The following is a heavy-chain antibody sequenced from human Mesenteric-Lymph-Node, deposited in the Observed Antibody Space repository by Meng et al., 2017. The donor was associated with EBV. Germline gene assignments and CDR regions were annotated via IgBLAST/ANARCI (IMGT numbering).Heavy chain of an antibody. D-gene: IGHD2-15*01. V-gene: IGHV4-34*01. J-gene: IGHJ4*02. Sequence: HQWCERLVNPAATLSLSCSVYGVSCRRHYWVWIRQPPGKGLEWIGEINPSGSTNYNSSLKSRVTMSVDTSKNQFSLKLSSVTAADTAVYYCARYGCSGGSCYPYFDYWGQGTLVTVSS. CDR3: ARYGCSGGSCYPYFDY. CDR1: GVSCRRHY. CDR2: INPSGST.